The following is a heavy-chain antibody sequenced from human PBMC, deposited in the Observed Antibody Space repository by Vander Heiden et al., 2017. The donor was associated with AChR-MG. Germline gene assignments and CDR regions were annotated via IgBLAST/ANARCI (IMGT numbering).Heavy chain of an antibody. V-gene: IGHV3-74*01. Sequence: EVPLVESGGGLVQPGGSLRLSCAATGFTFSTDWRHWVRQVPGKGLVWVSRINRDGTLITYADSVKGRFTISRDNAKNTLYLQMNSLRAEDTAVYYCVRGLGDFWGQGTLVTVSS. J-gene: IGHJ4*02. CDR3: VRGLGDF. CDR2: INRDGTLI. CDR1: GFTFSTDW.